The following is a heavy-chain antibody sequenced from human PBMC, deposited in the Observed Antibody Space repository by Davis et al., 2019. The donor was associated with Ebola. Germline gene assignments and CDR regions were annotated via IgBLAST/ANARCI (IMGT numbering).Heavy chain of an antibody. V-gene: IGHV3-23*01. D-gene: IGHD3-16*01. CDR3: AKDLGVIQPRYFDY. Sequence: PGGSLRLSCAASGFTFSSYAMNWVRQAPGKGLEWVSAISGSGGSTYYADSVKGRFTISRDNSKKTLYLQMNSLRAEDTAVYYCAKDLGVIQPRYFDYWGQGTLVTVSS. CDR2: ISGSGGST. CDR1: GFTFSSYA. J-gene: IGHJ4*02.